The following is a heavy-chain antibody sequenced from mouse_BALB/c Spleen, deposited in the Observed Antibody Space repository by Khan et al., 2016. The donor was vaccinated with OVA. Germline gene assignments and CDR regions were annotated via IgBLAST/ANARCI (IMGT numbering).Heavy chain of an antibody. V-gene: IGHV9-2-1*01. J-gene: IGHJ3*01. CDR1: GYTFTDYS. D-gene: IGHD2-2*01. Sequence: QIQLVQSGPELKKPGETVKIPCKASGYTFTDYSMHWVKQAPGKGLKWMGWINTETGEPTYADDFKGRFAFSLETSASTAYLQINNLKNEDTATYFCALCYGYDGGFAYWGQGTLVTVSA. CDR3: ALCYGYDGGFAY. CDR2: INTETGEP.